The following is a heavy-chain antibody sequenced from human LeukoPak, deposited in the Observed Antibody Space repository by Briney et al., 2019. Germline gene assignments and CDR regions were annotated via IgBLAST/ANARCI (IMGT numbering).Heavy chain of an antibody. CDR2: ISYSGST. CDR1: GASIRSFY. V-gene: IGHV4-59*01. D-gene: IGHD6-13*01. CDR3: AQQGVGTSDTFDI. J-gene: IGHJ3*02. Sequence: SETLSLTCSVSGASIRSFYWSWIRQPPGKGLEWIGYISYSGSTKYNPSLKSRATMSADTSKSQLSLRLDSVTAADTAVYFCAQQGVGTSDTFDIWGQGTMVTVSS.